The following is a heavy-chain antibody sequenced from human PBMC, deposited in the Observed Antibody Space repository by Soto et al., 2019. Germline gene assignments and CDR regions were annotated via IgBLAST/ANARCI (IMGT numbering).Heavy chain of an antibody. CDR2: VNHSGST. CDR1: GGSFSGYY. J-gene: IGHJ6*03. Sequence: SETLSLTCAVYGGSFSGYYWSWIRQPPGKGLEWIGEVNHSGSTNYNPSLKSRVTISVDTSKNQFSLKLSSVTAADTAVYYCARGGGSSWSYYYYYMDVWGKGTTVTVSS. CDR3: ARGGGSSWSYYYYYMDV. D-gene: IGHD6-13*01. V-gene: IGHV4-34*01.